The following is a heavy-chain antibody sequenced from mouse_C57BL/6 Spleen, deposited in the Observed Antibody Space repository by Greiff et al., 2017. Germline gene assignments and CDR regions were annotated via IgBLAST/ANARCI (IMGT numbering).Heavy chain of an antibody. D-gene: IGHD2-1*01. V-gene: IGHV5-6*02. CDR2: ISSGGSYT. CDR1: GFTFSSYG. CDR3: ARHGDGNLAWFAY. J-gene: IGHJ3*01. Sequence: DVMLVESGGDLVKPGGSLKLSCAASGFTFSSYGMSWVRQTPDKRLEWVATISSGGSYTYYPDSVKGRFTISRDNAKNTLYLQMSSLKSEDTAMYYCARHGDGNLAWFAYWGQGTLVTVSA.